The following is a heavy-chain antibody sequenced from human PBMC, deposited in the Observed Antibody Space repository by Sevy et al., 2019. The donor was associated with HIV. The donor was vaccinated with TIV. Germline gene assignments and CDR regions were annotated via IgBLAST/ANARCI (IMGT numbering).Heavy chain of an antibody. V-gene: IGHV6-1*01. Sequence: SQTLSLTCAISGDSVSTSSATWNWFRQSPSRGLEWLGRTYYRSKWYSDYEVSVKGRVTINPDTSKNQFFLHLGSVTPEDTAVYFCARGDELNSYYYGMDVWGQGTTVTVSS. CDR3: ARGDELNSYYYGMDV. CDR1: GDSVSTSSAT. D-gene: IGHD1-7*01. CDR2: TYYRSKWYS. J-gene: IGHJ6*02.